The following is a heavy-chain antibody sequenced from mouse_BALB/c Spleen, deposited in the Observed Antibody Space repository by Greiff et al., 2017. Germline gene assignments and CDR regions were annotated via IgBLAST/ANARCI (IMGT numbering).Heavy chain of an antibody. V-gene: IGHV5-4*02. J-gene: IGHJ2*01. Sequence: EVHLVESGGGLVKPGGSLKLSCAASGFTFSDYYMYWVRQTPEKRLEWVATISDGGSYTYYPDSVKGRFTISRDNAKNNLYLQMSSLKSEDTAMYYCARDRSSYGSLDYWGQGTTLTVSS. CDR2: ISDGGSYT. CDR1: GFTFSDYY. CDR3: ARDRSSYGSLDY. D-gene: IGHD1-1*01.